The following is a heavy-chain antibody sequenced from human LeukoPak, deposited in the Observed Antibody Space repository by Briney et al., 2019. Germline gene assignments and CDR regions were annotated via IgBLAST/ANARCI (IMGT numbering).Heavy chain of an antibody. CDR3: ATVARSGVGNGYHLHSFDL. D-gene: IGHD5-24*01. V-gene: IGHV3-30*02. CDR1: RFTPSSLG. CDR2: IRYDGSNN. J-gene: IGHJ4*01. Sequence: GGSLSPSPAPSRFTPSSLGTDGVRQAPGKGLEWVAFIRYDGSNNYYADSVKGRFTISRDNSKNTLYLQMSSTTAEDTAVYYCATVARSGVGNGYHLHSFDLWGQGTLVTVSS.